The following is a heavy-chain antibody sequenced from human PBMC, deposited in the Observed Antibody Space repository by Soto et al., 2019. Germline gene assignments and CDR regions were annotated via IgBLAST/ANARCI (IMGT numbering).Heavy chain of an antibody. J-gene: IGHJ5*02. Sequence: QVQLVQSGAEVKKPGASVKISCKASGYTFTRYTMNWVRQAPGQRLEWMGWINPDNGNTTSSQKFQDRVIITRDTYASTAYMDLSSLRSEDTAVYYCARGIATGQLDPWGQGTLVTVSS. CDR2: INPDNGNT. V-gene: IGHV1-3*01. CDR1: GYTFTRYT. D-gene: IGHD2-15*01. CDR3: ARGIATGQLDP.